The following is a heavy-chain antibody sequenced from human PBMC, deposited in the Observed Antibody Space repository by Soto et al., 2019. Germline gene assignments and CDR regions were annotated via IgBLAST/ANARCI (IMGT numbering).Heavy chain of an antibody. D-gene: IGHD2-8*02. J-gene: IGHJ3*02. V-gene: IGHV1-3*01. CDR2: IIAGSGNT. CDR3: ARLGFCAGDPCYPLDI. CDR1: GYTFTRHT. Sequence: QGQLVQSGAEVKKPGASVKVSCKASGYTFTRHTMHWVRQAPGQSLEWMGWIIAGSGNTKYSQNFQGRLPIATDTSASTAYMELSRLRSEDTAMYYCARLGFCAGDPCYPLDIWGQGTMVIVSS.